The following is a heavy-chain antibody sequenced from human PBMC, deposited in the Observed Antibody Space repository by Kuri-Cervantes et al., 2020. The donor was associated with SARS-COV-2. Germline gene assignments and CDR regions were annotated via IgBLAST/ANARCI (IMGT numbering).Heavy chain of an antibody. V-gene: IGHV3-11*01. J-gene: IGHJ4*02. D-gene: IGHD3-3*01. CDR1: GFTFSDYY. Sequence: LSLTCAASGFTFSDYYMSWIRQAPGKGLEWVSYISSSGSTIYYADSVKGRFTISRDNAKNSLYLQMNSLRAEDTAVYYCARDRGFGDFDYWGQGTLVTVSS. CDR3: ARDRGFGDFDY. CDR2: ISSSGSTI.